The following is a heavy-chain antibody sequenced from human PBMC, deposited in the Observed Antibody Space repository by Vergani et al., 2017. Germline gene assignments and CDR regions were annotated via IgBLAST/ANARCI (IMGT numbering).Heavy chain of an antibody. CDR1: GFTFDDYA. CDR3: AQGRGNSYGYY. J-gene: IGHJ4*02. V-gene: IGHV3-43*02. CDR2: ISGDGGST. Sequence: EVQLVESGGGVVQPGGSLRLSCAASGFTFDDYAMHWVRQAPGKGLEWVSLISGDGGSTYYADSVKGRFTISRDNSKNTLYLQMNSLRAEDTAVYYCAQGRGNSYGYYWGQGTLVTVSS. D-gene: IGHD5-18*01.